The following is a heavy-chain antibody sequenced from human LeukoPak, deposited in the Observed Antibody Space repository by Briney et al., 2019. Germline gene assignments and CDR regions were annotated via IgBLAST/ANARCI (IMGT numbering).Heavy chain of an antibody. CDR3: ARDSGRGGSCDY. CDR2: IKPDGSEK. V-gene: IGHV3-7*01. Sequence: PGGSLRLSCAASGFTFSTYWMSWVRQAPGKGLEWVANIKPDGSEKYYVDSVKGRFTFSRDNAKNSLYLQMNSLRADDTAVYYCARDSGRGGSCDYWGQGTLVTVSS. D-gene: IGHD2-15*01. CDR1: GFTFSTYW. J-gene: IGHJ4*02.